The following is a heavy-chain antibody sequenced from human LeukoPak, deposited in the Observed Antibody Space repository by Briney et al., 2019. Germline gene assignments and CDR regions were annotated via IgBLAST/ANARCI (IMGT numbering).Heavy chain of an antibody. Sequence: PGGSLRLSCAASGFTFSSYWMHWVRQAPGKGLVWIARINSDGYSISYADSVKGRFTISRDNTKNTLYLQMNSLRAEDTAVHYCARAVAVAGTDYWGQGILVTVSS. CDR1: GFTFSSYW. D-gene: IGHD6-19*01. V-gene: IGHV3-74*01. CDR2: INSDGYSI. J-gene: IGHJ4*02. CDR3: ARAVAVAGTDY.